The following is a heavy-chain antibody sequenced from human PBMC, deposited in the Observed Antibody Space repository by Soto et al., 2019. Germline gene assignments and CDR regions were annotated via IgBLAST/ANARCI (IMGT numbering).Heavy chain of an antibody. Sequence: PSETLSLTCTVSGGSISSSSYYWGWIRQPPGKGLEWIGGIYYSGSTYYNPSLKSRVTISVDTSKNQFSLKLSSVTAADTAVYYCARWCGGDCYALYYFDYWGQGTLVTVSS. CDR2: IYYSGST. D-gene: IGHD2-21*02. CDR1: GGSISSSSYY. CDR3: ARWCGGDCYALYYFDY. J-gene: IGHJ4*02. V-gene: IGHV4-39*01.